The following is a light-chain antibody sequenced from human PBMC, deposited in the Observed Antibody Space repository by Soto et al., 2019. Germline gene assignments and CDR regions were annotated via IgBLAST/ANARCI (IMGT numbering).Light chain of an antibody. CDR2: DVS. J-gene: IGLJ1*01. Sequence: LTQPRSVSGSPGQSVTISCTGTSSDVGGYNYVSWYQQHPGKAPKLMIYDVSKRPSGVPDRFSGSKSGNTASLTISGLQAEDEADYYCCSYAGSGLVFGTGTKVTVL. CDR1: SSDVGGYNY. CDR3: CSYAGSGLV. V-gene: IGLV2-11*01.